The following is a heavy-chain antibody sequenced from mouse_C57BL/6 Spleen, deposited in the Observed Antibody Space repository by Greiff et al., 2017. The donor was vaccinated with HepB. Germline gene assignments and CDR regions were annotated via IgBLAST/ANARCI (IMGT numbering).Heavy chain of an antibody. CDR3: AKNVIYDGYYSFAY. CDR2: IWRGGST. J-gene: IGHJ3*01. Sequence: VQLQESGPGLVQPSQSLSITCTVSGFSLTSYGVHWVRQSPGKGLEWLGVIWRGGSTDYNAAFMSRLSITKDNSKSQVFLKMNSLQADDTAIYYCAKNVIYDGYYSFAYRGQGTLVTVSA. D-gene: IGHD2-3*01. CDR1: GFSLTSYG. V-gene: IGHV2-5*01.